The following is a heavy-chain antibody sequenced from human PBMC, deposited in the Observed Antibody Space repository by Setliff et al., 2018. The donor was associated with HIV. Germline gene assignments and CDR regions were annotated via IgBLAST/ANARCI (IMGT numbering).Heavy chain of an antibody. CDR2: INHSGST. Sequence: SETLSLTCAVYGGSFSDYYWSWIRQPPGKGLEWIGEINHSGSTNYNPSLKRRVTISVDTPKNQFSLKLNSVTAADTAVYYCARVRLELRQYWFDSWGQGSPVTVPQ. V-gene: IGHV4-34*01. J-gene: IGHJ5*01. CDR3: ARVRLELRQYWFDS. CDR1: GGSFSDYY. D-gene: IGHD1-7*01.